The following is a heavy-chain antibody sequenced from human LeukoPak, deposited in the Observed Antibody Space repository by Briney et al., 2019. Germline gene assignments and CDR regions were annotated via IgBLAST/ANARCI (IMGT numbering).Heavy chain of an antibody. V-gene: IGHV1-69*05. J-gene: IGHJ5*02. CDR1: GGTFSSYA. D-gene: IGHD3-22*01. CDR2: IIPIFGTA. Sequence: ASVKVSCKASGGTFSSYAISWVRQAPGQGLERMGGIIPIFGTANYAQKFQGRVTITTDESTSTAYMELSSLRSEDTAVYYCARDPYDSSGYYHWFDPWGQGTLVTVSS. CDR3: ARDPYDSSGYYHWFDP.